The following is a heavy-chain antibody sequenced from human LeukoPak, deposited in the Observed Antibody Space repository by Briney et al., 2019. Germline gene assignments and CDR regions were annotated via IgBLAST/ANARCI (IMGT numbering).Heavy chain of an antibody. D-gene: IGHD2-2*01. J-gene: IGHJ4*02. V-gene: IGHV3-23*01. Sequence: GGSLRLSCAASGFTFSSYAMSWVRQAPGKGLEWVSAISGGGGSAYYADSVKGRFTISRDNSKNTLYLQMNGLRAEDTAVYYCARETCSSTSCSTDYWGQGTLVTVSS. CDR3: ARETCSSTSCSTDY. CDR1: GFTFSSYA. CDR2: ISGGGGSA.